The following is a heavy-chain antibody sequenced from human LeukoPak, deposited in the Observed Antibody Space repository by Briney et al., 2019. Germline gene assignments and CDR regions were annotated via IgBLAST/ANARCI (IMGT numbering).Heavy chain of an antibody. CDR2: IYPDESKI. V-gene: IGHV5-51*01. J-gene: IGHJ4*02. D-gene: IGHD2-2*03. Sequence: GESLKISCKGSGYSFPTYWIAWVRQMPGKGLEWMGIIYPDESKIRYSPSFQGQVTISADKSISTAYLQWSSLKASDTAMYYCARPPSRGYSSSFEYWGQGTLVTVSS. CDR3: ARPPSRGYSSSFEY. CDR1: GYSFPTYW.